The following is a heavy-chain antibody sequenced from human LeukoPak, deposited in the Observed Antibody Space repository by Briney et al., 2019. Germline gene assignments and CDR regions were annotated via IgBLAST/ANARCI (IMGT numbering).Heavy chain of an antibody. J-gene: IGHJ6*03. CDR2: VNHSGST. V-gene: IGHV4-34*01. CDR1: GGSFSGYY. Sequence: SETLSLTCAVYGGSFSGYYWSWIRQPPGKGLEWIGEVNHSGSTNYNPSLKSRVTISVDTSKNQFSLKLSSVTAADTAVYYCARGAAYYYYYMDVWGKGTTVTVSS. CDR3: ARGAAYYYYYMDV. D-gene: IGHD6-13*01.